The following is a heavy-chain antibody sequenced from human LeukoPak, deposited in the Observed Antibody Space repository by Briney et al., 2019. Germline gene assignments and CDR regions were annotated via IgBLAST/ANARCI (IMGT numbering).Heavy chain of an antibody. J-gene: IGHJ5*02. CDR2: IHSNGYT. CDR3: TKREGPMSGSYDYFDP. V-gene: IGHV4-4*09. Sequence: PSETLSLTCTVSGGSISGYYWSWIRQPPGQGLEWIAYIHSNGYTNHNPSLKSRVTISVDTSKNQFSLKVTSVTAADTAMYYCTKREGPMSGSYDYFDPWGQGTLVTVS. CDR1: GGSISGYY. D-gene: IGHD1-26*01.